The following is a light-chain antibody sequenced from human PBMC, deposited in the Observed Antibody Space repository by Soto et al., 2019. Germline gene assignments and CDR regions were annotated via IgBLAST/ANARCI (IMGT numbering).Light chain of an antibody. CDR2: DAS. CDR1: QDIYRL. V-gene: IGKV1-12*01. Sequence: DIQMTQSPSSVSASIGDRVTITCRASQDIYRLLAWYQQKPGKAPKLLIHDASNLQSGVPSRFSGSGSGTDFTLTISSLQPEDSATYYCLQAGAFPLTLVQGTNVEIK. CDR3: LQAGAFPLT. J-gene: IGKJ1*01.